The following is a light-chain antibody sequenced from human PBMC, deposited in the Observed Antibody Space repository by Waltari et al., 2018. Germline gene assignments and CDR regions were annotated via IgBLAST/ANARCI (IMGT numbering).Light chain of an antibody. V-gene: IGKV3-15*01. CDR1: QSIATN. CDR3: QQYNRWPPIT. J-gene: IGKJ5*01. Sequence: EVVMTPSPDTLSVSPGGRATLSCRASQSIATNLAWYQQRRGQAPRPRIFDASTRATSISGRFSGSGSGTEFTLTISSLQSDDSAVYYCQQYNRWPPITFGQGTRLEIK. CDR2: DAS.